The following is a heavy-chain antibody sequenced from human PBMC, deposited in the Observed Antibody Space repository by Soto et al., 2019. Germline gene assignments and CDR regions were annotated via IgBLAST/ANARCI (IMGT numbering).Heavy chain of an antibody. CDR2: ISSSSSTI. CDR1: GFTFSSYS. CDR3: ARDLWLPPYYGRDV. V-gene: IGHV3-48*01. Sequence: GGSLRLSCAASGFTFSSYSMNWVRQAPGKGLEWVSYISSSSSTIYYADSVKGRFTISRDNAKNSLYLQMNSLRAEDTAVYYCARDLWLPPYYGRDVWGQGTTVTVSS. D-gene: IGHD5-18*01. J-gene: IGHJ6*02.